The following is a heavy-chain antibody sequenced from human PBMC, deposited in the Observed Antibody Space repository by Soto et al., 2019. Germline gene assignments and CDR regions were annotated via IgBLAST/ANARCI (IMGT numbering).Heavy chain of an antibody. CDR1: GGSFSGYY. CDR3: ARAYCSSTSCYRPHHYYYYYGMDV. J-gene: IGHJ6*02. D-gene: IGHD2-2*01. CDR2: INHSGST. V-gene: IGHV4-34*01. Sequence: QVQLQQWGAGLLKPSETLSLTCAVYGGSFSGYYWSWIRQPPGKGLEWIGEINHSGSTNYNPSLKSRVTISVDTSKNQFSLKLRSVTAADTAVYYCARAYCSSTSCYRPHHYYYYYGMDVWGQGTTVTVSS.